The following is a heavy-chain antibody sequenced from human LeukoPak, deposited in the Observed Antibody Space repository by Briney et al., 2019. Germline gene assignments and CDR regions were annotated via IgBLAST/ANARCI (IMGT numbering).Heavy chain of an antibody. V-gene: IGHV4-34*01. J-gene: IGHJ4*02. CDR3: ARGTGSYYY. Sequence: GSLRLSCAASGFTFSNYNMTWVRQPPGKGLEWIGEINHSGSTNYNPSLKSRVTISVDTSKNQFSLKLISVTAADTAVYYCARGTGSYYYWGQGTLVTVSS. CDR2: INHSGST. D-gene: IGHD3-10*01. CDR1: GFTFSNYN.